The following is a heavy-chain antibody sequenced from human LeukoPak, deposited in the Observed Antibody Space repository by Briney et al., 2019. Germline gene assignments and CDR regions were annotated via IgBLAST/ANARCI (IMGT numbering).Heavy chain of an antibody. J-gene: IGHJ6*02. V-gene: IGHV3-21*01. CDR3: ARELRVSNYGMDV. CDR1: GFTFSSYS. Sequence: PGGSLRLSCAASGFTFSSYSMNWVRQAPGKGLEWVSSTSSSSSYIYYADSVKGRFTISRDNAKNSLYLQMNSLRAEDTAVYYCARELRVSNYGMDVWGQGTTVTVSS. CDR2: TSSSSSYI.